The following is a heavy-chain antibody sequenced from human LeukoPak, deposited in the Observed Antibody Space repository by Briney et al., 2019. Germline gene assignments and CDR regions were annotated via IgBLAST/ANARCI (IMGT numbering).Heavy chain of an antibody. CDR1: GFTFSSYA. J-gene: IGHJ4*02. V-gene: IGHV3-30*01. D-gene: IGHD2-2*01. CDR3: ARAVASSPGEIDY. Sequence: PGGSLRLSCAASGFTFSSYAMHWVRQAPGKGLEWVAVISYDGSNKYYADSVKGRCTISRDNSKNTLYVQMNSLRAEDTAVYYCARAVASSPGEIDYWGQGTLVTVSS. CDR2: ISYDGSNK.